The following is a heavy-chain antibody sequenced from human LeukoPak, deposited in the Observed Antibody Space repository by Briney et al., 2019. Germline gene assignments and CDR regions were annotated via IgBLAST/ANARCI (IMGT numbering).Heavy chain of an antibody. J-gene: IGHJ3*02. D-gene: IGHD3-16*02. CDR1: GFTFSSYS. Sequence: GGSLRLSCAASGFTFSSYSMNWVRQAPGKGLEWVLSISSSSSYIYYADSVKGRFTISRDNAKNSLYLQMNSLRAEDTAVYYCARGLMITFGGVIATDAFDIWGQGTMVTVSS. V-gene: IGHV3-21*01. CDR3: ARGLMITFGGVIATDAFDI. CDR2: ISSSSSYI.